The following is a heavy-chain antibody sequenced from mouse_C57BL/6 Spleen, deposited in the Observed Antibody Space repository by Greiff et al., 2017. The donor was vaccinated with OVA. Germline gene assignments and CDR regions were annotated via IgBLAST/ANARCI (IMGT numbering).Heavy chain of an antibody. J-gene: IGHJ4*01. V-gene: IGHV1-55*01. CDR1: GYTFTSYW. CDR3: ARNDYGYAMDY. Sequence: VKLMESGAELVKPGASVKMSCKASGYTFTSYWITWVKQRPGQGLEWIGDIYPGSGSTNYNEKFKSKATLTVDTSSSTAYMQLSSLTSEDSAVYYCARNDYGYAMDYWGQGTSVTVSS. CDR2: IYPGSGST. D-gene: IGHD2-4*01.